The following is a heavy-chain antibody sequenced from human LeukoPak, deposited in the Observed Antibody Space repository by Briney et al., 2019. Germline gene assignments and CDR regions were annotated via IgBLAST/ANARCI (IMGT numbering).Heavy chain of an antibody. V-gene: IGHV4-39*01. CDR2: IYYSGST. Sequence: SETLSLTCTVSGGSISSSSYYWGWIPQPPGKGLEWIGSIYYSGSTYYNPSLKSRVPISVDTSKNQFSLKLSSVTAADTAVYYCASPDRLSNYDILTGYYLTYSFFDYWGQGTLVTVSS. CDR3: ASPDRLSNYDILTGYYLTYSFFDY. J-gene: IGHJ4*02. D-gene: IGHD3-9*01. CDR1: GGSISSSSYY.